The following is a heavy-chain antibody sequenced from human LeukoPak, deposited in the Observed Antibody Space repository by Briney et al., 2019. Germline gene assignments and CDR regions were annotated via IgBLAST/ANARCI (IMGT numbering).Heavy chain of an antibody. CDR1: GFTFSSYW. V-gene: IGHV3-74*03. CDR3: TRDPGGQWLVLEYFQD. CDR2: IDGDESST. J-gene: IGHJ1*01. Sequence: GGSLRLSCAASGFTFSSYWMHWVRQAPGEGPVWVLRIDGDESSTKYAESVRRRFTISRDNAKNTLYLQRNSLRDDATAVYYCTRDPGGQWLVLEYFQDWGQGTLVSVSS. D-gene: IGHD6-19*01.